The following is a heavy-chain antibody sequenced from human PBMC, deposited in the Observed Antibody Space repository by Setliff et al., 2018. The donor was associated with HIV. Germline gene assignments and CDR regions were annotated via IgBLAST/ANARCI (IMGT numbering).Heavy chain of an antibody. D-gene: IGHD6-6*01. J-gene: IGHJ4*02. Sequence: SVKVSCKASGGTFSSYALSWVRQAPGQGLEWMGGITPIFGTPNYAQKFQVRVTMTADESTSTAYMELSSLRTEDTAVYYCARWYGFHSSSSVLGFWGQGTLVTVSS. V-gene: IGHV1-69*13. CDR2: ITPIFGTP. CDR3: ARWYGFHSSSSVLGF. CDR1: GGTFSSYA.